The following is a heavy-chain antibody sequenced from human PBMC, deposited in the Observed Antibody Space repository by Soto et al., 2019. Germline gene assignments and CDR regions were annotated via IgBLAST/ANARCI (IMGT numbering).Heavy chain of an antibody. CDR3: AKPPLRALLLNPAPYSSSWYVFDY. CDR2: ISGSGGST. J-gene: IGHJ4*02. Sequence: GGSLRLSCAASGFTFSSYAMSWVRQAPGKGLEWVSAISGSGGSTYYADSVKGRFTISRDNSKNTLYLQMNSLRAEDTVVYYCAKPPLRALLLNPAPYSSSWYVFDYWGQGTLVTVSS. CDR1: GFTFSSYA. V-gene: IGHV3-23*01. D-gene: IGHD6-13*01.